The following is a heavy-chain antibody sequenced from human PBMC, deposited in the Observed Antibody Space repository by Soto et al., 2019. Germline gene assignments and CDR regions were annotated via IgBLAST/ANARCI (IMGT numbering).Heavy chain of an antibody. CDR1: GGSMSSNY. J-gene: IGHJ4*02. Sequence: PSETLSLTCTVSGGSMSSNYWSCIRQSPGKGLEWIGFVYYGGTNYNPSFESRVTMSVDTPKNQFSLELSSVTAADTAVYYCVSYRGAFYFDHWGQGALVTVSS. CDR2: VYYGGT. CDR3: VSYRGAFYFDH. D-gene: IGHD4-4*01. V-gene: IGHV4-59*01.